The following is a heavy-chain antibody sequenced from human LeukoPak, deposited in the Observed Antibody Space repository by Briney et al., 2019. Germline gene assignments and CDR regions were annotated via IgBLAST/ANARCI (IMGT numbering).Heavy chain of an antibody. J-gene: IGHJ4*02. V-gene: IGHV4-34*01. Sequence: SETLSLTCAVYGGSFSGYYWSWIRQPPGKGLEWIGAINHSGSTNYNPSIKSRVAISVDASKNQFSLKLSSVTAADTAVYYCARCVFWSGYYCLFDYWGQGTLVTVSS. CDR1: GGSFSGYY. CDR2: INHSGST. CDR3: ARCVFWSGYYCLFDY. D-gene: IGHD3-3*01.